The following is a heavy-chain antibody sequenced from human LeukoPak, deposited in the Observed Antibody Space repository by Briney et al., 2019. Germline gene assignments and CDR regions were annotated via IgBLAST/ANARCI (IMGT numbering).Heavy chain of an antibody. V-gene: IGHV4-31*03. Sequence: SETLSLTCTVSGGSISSGGYYWSWIRQHPGKGLEWIGYIYYSGSTYYNPSLKSRVTISVDTSKNQFSLKLSSVTAADTAVYYCARASSAPGLFDYRGQGTLVTVSS. CDR1: GGSISSGGYY. D-gene: IGHD6-6*01. J-gene: IGHJ4*02. CDR3: ARASSAPGLFDY. CDR2: IYYSGST.